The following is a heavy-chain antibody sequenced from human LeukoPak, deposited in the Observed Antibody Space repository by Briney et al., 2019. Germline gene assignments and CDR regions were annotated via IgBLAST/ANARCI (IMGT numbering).Heavy chain of an antibody. J-gene: IGHJ4*02. CDR1: GYTFTGYY. D-gene: IGHD2-2*01. V-gene: IGHV1-2*02. Sequence: ASVKDSCKASGYTFTGYYMHWVRQAPGQGLEWMGWINPNSGGTNYAQKFQGRVTMTRDTSISTAYMELSRLRSDDTAVYYCARELVPAAFDYWGQRTLVTVSS. CDR2: INPNSGGT. CDR3: ARELVPAAFDY.